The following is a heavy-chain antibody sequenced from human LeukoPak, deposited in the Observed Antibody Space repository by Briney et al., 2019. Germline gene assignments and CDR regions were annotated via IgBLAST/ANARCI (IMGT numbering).Heavy chain of an antibody. D-gene: IGHD5-12*01. CDR1: GFTFSSYA. Sequence: GGSLRLSCAASGFTFSSYAMSWVRQAPGKGLEWVSAISGSGGSTYYADSVKGRFTISRDNAKNSLYLQMNSLRAEDTAVYYCARSRGYSGYDPIDYWGQGTLVAVSS. V-gene: IGHV3-23*01. CDR2: ISGSGGST. CDR3: ARSRGYSGYDPIDY. J-gene: IGHJ4*02.